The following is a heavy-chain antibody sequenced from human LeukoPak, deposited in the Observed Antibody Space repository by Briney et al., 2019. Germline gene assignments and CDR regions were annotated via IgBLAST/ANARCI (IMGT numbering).Heavy chain of an antibody. CDR2: IHYSGST. Sequence: SETLSLTCTVSGGSINNYYWSWLRQPPGKGLEWIGYIHYSGSTNYNFSLKSRVTISVDTSKSQFSLKLSSVTAADTAVYYYARGAGWYEYWGQGALVTVSS. V-gene: IGHV4-59*01. D-gene: IGHD6-19*01. CDR1: GGSINNYY. J-gene: IGHJ4*02. CDR3: ARGAGWYEY.